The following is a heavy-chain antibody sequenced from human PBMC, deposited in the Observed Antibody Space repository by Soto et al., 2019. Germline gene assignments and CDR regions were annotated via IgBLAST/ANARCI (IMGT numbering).Heavy chain of an antibody. D-gene: IGHD3-10*01. J-gene: IGHJ4*02. V-gene: IGHV4-59*01. CDR1: GGSISSYY. Sequence: SETLSLTCTVSGGSISSYYWSWIRQPPGKGLELFGYIYYSVSTNYNPSLKSRVTISVDTSKNQFSLKLSSVTAADTAVYYCARAPRGNYGYPSYFDYWGQGTLVTVSS. CDR2: IYYSVST. CDR3: ARAPRGNYGYPSYFDY.